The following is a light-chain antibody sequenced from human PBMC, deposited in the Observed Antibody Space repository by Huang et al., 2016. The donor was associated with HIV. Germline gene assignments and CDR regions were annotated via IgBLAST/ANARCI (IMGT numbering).Light chain of an antibody. J-gene: IGKJ2*01. V-gene: IGKV4-1*01. Sequence: DIVMTQSPDSLAVSLGERATINCKSSQSLLYNSNNKNYLAWYQQKPGQPPNLLIYWAASRKAGVHDRFSGSGSETDFTLTISSLQAEDVAVYYCQQHYSSPPTFGQGTKLEIK. CDR2: WAA. CDR3: QQHYSSPPT. CDR1: QSLLYNSNNKNY.